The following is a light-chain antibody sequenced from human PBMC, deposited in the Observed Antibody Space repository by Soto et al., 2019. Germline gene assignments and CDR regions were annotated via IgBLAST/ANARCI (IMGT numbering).Light chain of an antibody. CDR3: QQYYSTPPIT. CDR1: QSVLYRSNKKNY. Sequence: DIMMTQSPDSLAVSLGERATINCKSSQSVLYRSNKKNYLAWYQQKPGQPPKLLIYWASTRESGVPDRFSGSGSGTDFTLTISSPQAEDVAVYYCQQYYSTPPITFGQGTRLEIK. V-gene: IGKV4-1*01. J-gene: IGKJ5*01. CDR2: WAS.